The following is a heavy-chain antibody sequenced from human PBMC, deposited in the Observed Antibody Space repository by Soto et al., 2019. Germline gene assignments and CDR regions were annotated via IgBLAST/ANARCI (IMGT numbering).Heavy chain of an antibody. Sequence: GGSLGLACSASGFIFSDYYMSWIRQAPGRGLGWISFISSSGRTIYYADSVKGRFTISRDNAKNSLYLQMDSLRAEDTAVYYCARDVLAGSYSPPCYFDNWGQGTMVTVSS. CDR1: GFIFSDYY. CDR2: ISSSGRTI. CDR3: ARDVLAGSYSPPCYFDN. D-gene: IGHD3-9*01. J-gene: IGHJ4*03. V-gene: IGHV3-11*01.